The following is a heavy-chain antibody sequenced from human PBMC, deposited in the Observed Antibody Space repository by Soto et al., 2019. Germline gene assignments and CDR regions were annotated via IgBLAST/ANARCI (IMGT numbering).Heavy chain of an antibody. V-gene: IGHV1-69*13. CDR3: ARDLIVGNWFDP. CDR1: GGTFSSYA. J-gene: IGHJ5*02. D-gene: IGHD3-22*01. CDR2: IIPIFGTA. Sequence: SVKVSCKASGGTFSSYAISWVRQAPGQGLEWMGGIIPIFGTANYAQKFQGRVTITADESTSTAYMELSSLRSEDTAVYYCARDLIVGNWFDPWGQGTLVTVSS.